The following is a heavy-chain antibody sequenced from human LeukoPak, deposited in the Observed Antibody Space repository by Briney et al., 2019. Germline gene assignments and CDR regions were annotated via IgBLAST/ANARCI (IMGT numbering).Heavy chain of an antibody. CDR1: GFTLSTNS. D-gene: IGHD1-26*01. J-gene: IGHJ4*02. V-gene: IGHV3-23*01. CDR2: ISGSGAST. Sequence: GGSLRLSCLTSGFTLSTNSMSWVRQAPGKGLEWISGISGSGASTYYADSVKGRFTISRDDSRNTLYLQMNSLRGDDTAVYYCAKDVGKWESLHFFDYWGQGTLVTVSS. CDR3: AKDVGKWESLHFFDY.